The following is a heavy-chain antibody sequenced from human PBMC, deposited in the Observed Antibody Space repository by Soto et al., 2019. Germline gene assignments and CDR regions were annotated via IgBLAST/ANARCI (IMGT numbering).Heavy chain of an antibody. CDR2: ITSSGVST. CDR1: GFTFSNYA. D-gene: IGHD6-19*01. Sequence: EVQLLESGGGLVQPEGSRRLSCAASGFTFSNYAMGWVRQATGKGLEWVSTITSSGVSTYYVDSVKGRFTISRDNSKNTLYLEMNSLRAKDSAKYYCAKAIKLQWLVSFWFDAWGQGTLVTVSS. CDR3: AKAIKLQWLVSFWFDA. J-gene: IGHJ5*02. V-gene: IGHV3-23*01.